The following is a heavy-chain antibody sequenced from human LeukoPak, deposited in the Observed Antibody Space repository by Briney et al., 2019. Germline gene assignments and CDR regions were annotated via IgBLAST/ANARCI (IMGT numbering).Heavy chain of an antibody. V-gene: IGHV4-34*01. D-gene: IGHD3-10*01. Sequence: SETLSLTCAVYGGSFSGYYWSWIRQPPGKGLEWIGEINHSGSTNYNPSLKSRVTISVDTSKNQFSLKLSSVTAADTAVYYCARDLHGSGSFDYWGQGTLVTVSS. CDR1: GGSFSGYY. CDR3: ARDLHGSGSFDY. J-gene: IGHJ4*02. CDR2: INHSGST.